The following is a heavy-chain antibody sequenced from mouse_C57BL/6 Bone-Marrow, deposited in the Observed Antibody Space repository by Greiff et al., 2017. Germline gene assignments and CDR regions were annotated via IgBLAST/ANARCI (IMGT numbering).Heavy chain of an antibody. V-gene: IGHV5-2*01. CDR3: ARHGDYGSSSYWYFDV. Sequence: EVKLVESGGGLVQPGESLKLSCESNEYEFPSHDMSWVRKTPEKRLELVAAINSDGGSTYYPDTMERRFIISRDNTKKTLYLQMSSLRSEDTALYYCARHGDYGSSSYWYFDVGGTGTTVTVSS. J-gene: IGHJ1*03. D-gene: IGHD1-1*01. CDR2: INSDGGST. CDR1: EYEFPSHD.